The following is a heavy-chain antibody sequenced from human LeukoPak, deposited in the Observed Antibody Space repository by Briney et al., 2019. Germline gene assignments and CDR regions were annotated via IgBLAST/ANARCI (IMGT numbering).Heavy chain of an antibody. D-gene: IGHD2-2*01. CDR1: GFTFSDYY. V-gene: IGHV3-11*01. CDR2: LSGSGSPI. Sequence: GGSLRLSCAASGFTFSDYYMSWFRQAPGKGLEWVSYLSGSGSPIYYADSVKGRFTVSRDNSKNSLYLQMNSLRAEDTAVYYCASSNCSSTSCYAYYYYYMDVWGKGTTDTVSS. CDR3: ASSNCSSTSCYAYYYYYMDV. J-gene: IGHJ6*03.